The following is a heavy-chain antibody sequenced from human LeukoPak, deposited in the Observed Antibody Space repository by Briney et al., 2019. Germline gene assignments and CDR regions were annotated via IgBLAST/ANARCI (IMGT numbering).Heavy chain of an antibody. V-gene: IGHV3-21*04. Sequence: GGSLRLSCAASGFTFSTYNMNWVRQAPGKGLEWVSSISTSSIYIYYADSVKGRFTISRDNAKNSLYLQMNTLRAEDTAVYYCAKDRWTEVDAFDIWGQGTMVTVSS. CDR1: GFTFSTYN. D-gene: IGHD1-1*01. J-gene: IGHJ3*02. CDR2: ISTSSIYI. CDR3: AKDRWTEVDAFDI.